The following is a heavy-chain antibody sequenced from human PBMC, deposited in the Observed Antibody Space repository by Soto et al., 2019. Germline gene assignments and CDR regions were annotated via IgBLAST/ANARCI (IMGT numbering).Heavy chain of an antibody. V-gene: IGHV3-15*01. CDR3: AALRKYLGGFDP. CDR2: IRSKTDGGTT. D-gene: IGHD2-2*01. J-gene: IGHJ5*02. CDR1: GFTLNNAW. Sequence: GSLRLSCAVSGFTLNNAWMSWVRQVPGRGLEWVARIRSKTDGGTTDYAAPVEGRFTISRDDSKNTLYLQMNSLKSEDTAVYFCAALRKYLGGFDPWRQGTLVTVSS.